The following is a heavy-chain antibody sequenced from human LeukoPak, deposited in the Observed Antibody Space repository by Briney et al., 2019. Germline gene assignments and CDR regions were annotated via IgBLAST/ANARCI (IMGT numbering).Heavy chain of an antibody. CDR1: GFTFSNYE. CDR3: ARCSGGDFDY. J-gene: IGHJ4*02. CDR2: ISSSGSNT. V-gene: IGHV3-48*03. D-gene: IGHD6-19*01. Sequence: GGSLRLSCAASGFTFSNYEVNWVRQAPGKGLEWVSYISSSGSNTYYADSVKGRFTISRDNAKNSMYLQMNSLRVEDTAVYYCARCSGGDFDYWGQGTLVTVSS.